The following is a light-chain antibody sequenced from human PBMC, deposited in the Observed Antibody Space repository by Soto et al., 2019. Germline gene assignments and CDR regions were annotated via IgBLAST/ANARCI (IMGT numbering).Light chain of an antibody. CDR3: QQYGGSPT. V-gene: IGKV3-20*01. CDR1: QSVSSSY. CDR2: GAS. J-gene: IGKJ1*01. Sequence: EIVLTQSPGTLSLSPGERAILSGMASQSVSSSYLAWYQQKPGQAPRLLIYGASSRATGIPDRFSGSGSGTDFTLTISRLEPEDFAVYYCQQYGGSPTFGLRTNVDIK.